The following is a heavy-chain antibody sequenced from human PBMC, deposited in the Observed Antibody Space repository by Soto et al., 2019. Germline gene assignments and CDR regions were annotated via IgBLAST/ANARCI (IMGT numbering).Heavy chain of an antibody. Sequence: GGSLRLSCAASGFTFSSYWMSWVRQAPGKGLEWVANIKQDGSEKYYVDSVKGRFTISRENAKNSLYLQMNSLRAEDTAVYYCARSLRDFDLKRGRATWDYYYYYGMDVWGQGTTVTVSS. J-gene: IGHJ6*02. CDR2: IKQDGSEK. D-gene: IGHD1-26*01. CDR3: ARSLRDFDLKRGRATWDYYYYYGMDV. V-gene: IGHV3-7*05. CDR1: GFTFSSYW.